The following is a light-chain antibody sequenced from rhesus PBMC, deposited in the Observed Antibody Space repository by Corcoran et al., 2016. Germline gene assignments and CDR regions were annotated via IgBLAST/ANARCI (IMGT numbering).Light chain of an antibody. V-gene: IGKV2-104*02. J-gene: IGKJ4*01. CDR1: QSLLVSEDGNTY. CDR2: EVS. Sequence: DIVMTQTPLSLPVSPGEPASISCRSSQSLLVSEDGNTYLDWYLQKPGQSPQLLIYEVSNRASGVPDRFSGSGSEIDFTLKISRVEAGDVGVYYCMQALEFPLTFGRGTKVEIK. CDR3: MQALEFPLT.